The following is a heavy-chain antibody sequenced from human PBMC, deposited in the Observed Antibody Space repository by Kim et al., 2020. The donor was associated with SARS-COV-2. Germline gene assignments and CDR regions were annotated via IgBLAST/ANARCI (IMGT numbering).Heavy chain of an antibody. D-gene: IGHD3-3*01. V-gene: IGHV4-4*07. CDR3: ARDFDFGVFDP. J-gene: IGHJ5*02. CDR2: T. Sequence: TNYNPSLKSRVTMSVDTSKNQFSLKLSSVTAADTAVYYCARDFDFGVFDPWGQGTLVTVSS.